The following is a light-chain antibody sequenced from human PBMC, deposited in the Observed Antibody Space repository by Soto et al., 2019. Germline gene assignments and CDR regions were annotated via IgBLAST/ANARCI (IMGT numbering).Light chain of an antibody. Sequence: LTKSPDTLSVSPGETVPLSCRASQSVRSKLAWYQQKPGQTPRLLIYGASSRATGIPDGFSGSGSGTDFTLTVSRLEPEDFAVYYCQQYGSSPITFGQGTRLEI. CDR1: QSVRSK. J-gene: IGKJ5*01. V-gene: IGKV3-20*01. CDR3: QQYGSSPIT. CDR2: GAS.